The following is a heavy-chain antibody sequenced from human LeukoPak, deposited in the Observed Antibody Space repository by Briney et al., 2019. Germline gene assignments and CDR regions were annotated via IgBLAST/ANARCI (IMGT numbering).Heavy chain of an antibody. V-gene: IGHV1-18*01. J-gene: IGHJ4*02. D-gene: IGHD2-15*01. CDR3: ARGIIGYYFDY. Sequence: ASVKVSCKASGYTFTRYGISWVRQAPGQGLEWMGLISAYGNTNYAQNLQGRVTMTTDTSTSTAYMELRSLRSDDTAVYYCARGIIGYYFDYWGQGTLVTVSS. CDR1: GYTFTRYG. CDR2: ISAYGNT.